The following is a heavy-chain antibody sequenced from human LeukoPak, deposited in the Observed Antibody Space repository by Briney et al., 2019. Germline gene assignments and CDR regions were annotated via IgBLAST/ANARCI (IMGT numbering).Heavy chain of an antibody. CDR1: GFTFSSYS. V-gene: IGHV3-21*01. Sequence: GGSLRLSXAASGFTFSSYSMNWVRQAPGKGLEWVSSISSSSSYIYYADSVKGRFTISRDNAKNSLYLQMNSLRAEDTAVYYCASRSNYGGYKSGSEYFQHWGQGTLVTVSS. CDR2: ISSSSSYI. CDR3: ASRSNYGGYKSGSEYFQH. J-gene: IGHJ1*01. D-gene: IGHD4-17*01.